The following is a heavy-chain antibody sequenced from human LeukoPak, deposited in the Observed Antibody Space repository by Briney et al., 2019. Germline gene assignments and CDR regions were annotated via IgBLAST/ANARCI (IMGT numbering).Heavy chain of an antibody. D-gene: IGHD6-13*01. J-gene: IGHJ4*02. Sequence: PGGSLRLSCSASGFTFSSYAMSWVRQAPGKELEWVSASSGSGGSTYYADSVKGRFTISRDNSKNTLYLQMNSLRAEDTAVYYCARDLGYSSSWNNQYYFDYWGQGTLVTVSS. CDR1: GFTFSSYA. V-gene: IGHV3-23*01. CDR3: ARDLGYSSSWNNQYYFDY. CDR2: SSGSGGST.